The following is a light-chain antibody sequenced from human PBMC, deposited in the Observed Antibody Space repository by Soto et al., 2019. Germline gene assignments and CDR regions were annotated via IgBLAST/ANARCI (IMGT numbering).Light chain of an antibody. Sequence: QSVLTQPASVSGSPGQSITISCTGTSSDVGGYNYVSWYQQRPGKAPKVMIYDVSNRPSGVSNRFSGSKSGNTASLTISGLQAEDEADYYRSSYTSSSLYVFGTGTKLTVL. J-gene: IGLJ1*01. CDR3: SSYTSSSLYV. CDR1: SSDVGGYNY. CDR2: DVS. V-gene: IGLV2-14*01.